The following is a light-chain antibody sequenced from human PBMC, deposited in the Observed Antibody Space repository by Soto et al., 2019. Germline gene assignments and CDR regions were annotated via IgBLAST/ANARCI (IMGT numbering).Light chain of an antibody. V-gene: IGKV3-15*01. J-gene: IGKJ2*01. CDR2: RAS. Sequence: EILLTQSPGALAVSPGEVATLSCRASQSVRDNLAWYQQKPGQAPRLLIYRASIRATGVPARFSGSGSGTEFTLTISGLQSEDFSIYFCQHYNFWPHSFGQGTKVEIK. CDR3: QHYNFWPHS. CDR1: QSVRDN.